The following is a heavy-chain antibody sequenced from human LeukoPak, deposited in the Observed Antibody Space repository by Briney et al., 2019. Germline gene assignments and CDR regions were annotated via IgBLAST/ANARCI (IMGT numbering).Heavy chain of an antibody. CDR2: INPNSGGI. Sequence: ASVKVSCKASGYTFTGYYMHWVRQAPGQGLEWMGWINPNSGGINYTQKFQGRVTMTRDTSISTAYMELSRLRSDDTAVYYCARDPGYCSSTSCPMGYWGQGTLVTVSS. CDR1: GYTFTGYY. D-gene: IGHD2-2*01. V-gene: IGHV1-2*02. CDR3: ARDPGYCSSTSCPMGY. J-gene: IGHJ4*02.